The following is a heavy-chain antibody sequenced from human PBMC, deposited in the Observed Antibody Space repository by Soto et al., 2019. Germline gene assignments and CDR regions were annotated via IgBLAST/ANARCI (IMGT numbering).Heavy chain of an antibody. V-gene: IGHV3-15*01. J-gene: IGHJ4*02. CDR2: IKSKTDGGAT. CDR1: GFTFSNAS. D-gene: IGHD1-7*01. Sequence: GPLRLSCAAXGFTFSNASMSCVPQARGKGLEWGGRIKSKTDGGATDYAATVKARFTIPRADSKNTLYLQMSSLKTEATARYYCTSLLTYISNYSYFDYWGQGTLVTVSS. CDR3: TSLLTYISNYSYFDY.